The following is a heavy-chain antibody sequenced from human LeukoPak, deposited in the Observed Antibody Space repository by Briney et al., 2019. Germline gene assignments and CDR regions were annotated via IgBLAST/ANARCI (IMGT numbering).Heavy chain of an antibody. V-gene: IGHV6-1*01. Sequence: SQTLSLTCAISGDSVSSNSVTWNWIRQSPSRGLEWLGRTYYRSTWYNDYAVSVRGRKTVNPDTSKNQFSLHLNSVTLEDTAVYYCARRLTQYDCFDPWGQGILVTVSS. CDR3: ARRLTQYDCFDP. CDR1: GDSVSSNSVT. CDR2: TYYRSTWYN. J-gene: IGHJ5*02. D-gene: IGHD2-2*01.